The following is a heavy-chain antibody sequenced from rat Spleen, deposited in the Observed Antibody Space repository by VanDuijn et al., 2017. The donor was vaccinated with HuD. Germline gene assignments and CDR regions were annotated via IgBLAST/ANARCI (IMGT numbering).Heavy chain of an antibody. V-gene: IGHV2-43*01. CDR3: ARAPGNGYVMDA. CDR2: MWRGGST. J-gene: IGHJ4*01. Sequence: QVQLKESGPGLVQPPQTLSLTCTVSRFSLTSYRVSWVRHPPGKGLEWMGVMWRGGSTEYNSATKSRLSISRDTSKNHIFLKMNSLQSEDTATYLWARAPGNGYVMDAWGQGASVTVSS. CDR1: RFSLTSYR. D-gene: IGHD5-1*01.